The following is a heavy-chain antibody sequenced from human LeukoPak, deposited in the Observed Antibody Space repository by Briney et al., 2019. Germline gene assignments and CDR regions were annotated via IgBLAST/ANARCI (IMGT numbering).Heavy chain of an antibody. CDR2: ISWNSGSI. J-gene: IGHJ3*02. D-gene: IGHD3-16*01. Sequence: PGRSLRLSCAASGFTFDDYAMHWVRQAPGKGLEWVSGISWNSGSIGYADSVKGRFTISGDNAKNSLYLQMNSLRAEDMALYYCAKGGLDDAFDIWGQGTMVTVSS. CDR1: GFTFDDYA. CDR3: AKGGLDDAFDI. V-gene: IGHV3-9*03.